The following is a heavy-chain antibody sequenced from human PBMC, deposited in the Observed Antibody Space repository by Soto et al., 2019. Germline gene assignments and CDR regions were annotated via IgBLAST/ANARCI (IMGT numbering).Heavy chain of an antibody. Sequence: QVQLVQSGAEVKKPGSSVKVSCKASGGTFTSYAISWVRQAPGQGLEWMGGIIPIFGTADYAQKFQGRVMITAAKTTSEAYMEVRSLRFEDTAAYYCETQRLRTYYYYAMDVWSQGTTVTVSS. CDR3: ETQRLRTYYYYAMDV. D-gene: IGHD3-3*01. CDR2: IIPIFGTA. CDR1: GGTFTSYA. J-gene: IGHJ6*02. V-gene: IGHV1-69*14.